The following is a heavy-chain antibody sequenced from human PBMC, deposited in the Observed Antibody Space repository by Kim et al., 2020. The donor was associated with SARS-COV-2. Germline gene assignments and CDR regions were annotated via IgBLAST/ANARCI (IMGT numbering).Heavy chain of an antibody. J-gene: IGHJ4*02. CDR3: ATDQKWGGTTDFDY. Sequence: QECQGRVTMDRDTSTDTAYMERSSLRSEDTAVYYCATDQKWGGTTDFDYWGQGTLVTVSS. D-gene: IGHD1-1*01. V-gene: IGHV1-24*01.